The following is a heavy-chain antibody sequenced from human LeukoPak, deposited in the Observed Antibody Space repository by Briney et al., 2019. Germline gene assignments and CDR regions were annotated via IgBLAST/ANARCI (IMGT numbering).Heavy chain of an antibody. CDR1: GYTFTVYY. CDR2: INPNSGGT. V-gene: IGHV1-2*02. D-gene: IGHD6-6*01. CDR3: ARAASIAARYYYYYGMDV. Sequence: ASVTVSCKASGYTFTVYYMHWVRQAPGQGLEWMGWINPNSGGTNYAQKFQGRVTMTRDTSISTAYMELSRLRSDDTAVYYCARAASIAARYYYYYGMDVWGQGTMVTVSS. J-gene: IGHJ6*02.